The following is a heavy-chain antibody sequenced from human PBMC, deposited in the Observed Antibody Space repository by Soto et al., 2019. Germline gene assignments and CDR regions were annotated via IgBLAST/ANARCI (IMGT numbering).Heavy chain of an antibody. CDR1: GFTFSSYG. CDR3: ARGNWNSWYYYGMDV. Sequence: PGGSLRLSCAASGFTFSSYGMHWVRQAPGKGLEWVAVIWYDGSNKYYADSVKGRFTISRDNSKNTLYLQMNSLRAEDTAVYYCARGNWNSWYYYGMDVWGQGTTVTVSS. D-gene: IGHD1-7*01. V-gene: IGHV3-33*01. J-gene: IGHJ6*02. CDR2: IWYDGSNK.